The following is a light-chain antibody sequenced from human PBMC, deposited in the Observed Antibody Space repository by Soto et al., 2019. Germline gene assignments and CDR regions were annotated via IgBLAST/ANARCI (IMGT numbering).Light chain of an antibody. Sequence: QMTQFPSSLSASVGHSVKITCRARQGISNYLAWYQQKPGKVPKLLIYAASTLQSGVPSRFSGSGSGTDFTLTISSLQPEDVATYYCQKYNSAGTFGQGTKVDIK. J-gene: IGKJ1*01. CDR1: QGISNY. CDR2: AAS. CDR3: QKYNSAGT. V-gene: IGKV1-27*01.